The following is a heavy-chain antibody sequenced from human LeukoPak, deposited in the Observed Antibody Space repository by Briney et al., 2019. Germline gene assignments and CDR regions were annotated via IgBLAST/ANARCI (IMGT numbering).Heavy chain of an antibody. Sequence: GGSLRLSSAASGFTFSNAWMSWVRQAPGKGLEWVANIKQDGSEKYYVDSVKGRFTISRDNAKNSLYLQMNSLRAEDTAVYYCAKGYSYGRFDYWGQGTLVTVSS. CDR2: IKQDGSEK. CDR3: AKGYSYGRFDY. D-gene: IGHD5-18*01. CDR1: GFTFSNAW. V-gene: IGHV3-7*03. J-gene: IGHJ4*02.